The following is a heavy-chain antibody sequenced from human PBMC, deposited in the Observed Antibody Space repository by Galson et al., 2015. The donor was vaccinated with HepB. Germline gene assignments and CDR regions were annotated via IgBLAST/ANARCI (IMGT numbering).Heavy chain of an antibody. Sequence: SVKVSCKASGYTFTSYAMHWVRQAPGQRLEWMGWINAGNGNTKYSQKFQGRVTITRDTSASTAYMELSSLRSEDTAVYYCARDQQLWAYYFDYWGQGTLVTVPS. D-gene: IGHD5-18*01. CDR1: GYTFTSYA. V-gene: IGHV1-3*01. J-gene: IGHJ4*02. CDR2: INAGNGNT. CDR3: ARDQQLWAYYFDY.